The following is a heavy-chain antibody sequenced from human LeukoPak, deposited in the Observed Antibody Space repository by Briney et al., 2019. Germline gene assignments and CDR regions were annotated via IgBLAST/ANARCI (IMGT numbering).Heavy chain of an antibody. D-gene: IGHD7-27*01. J-gene: IGHJ4*02. Sequence: GGSLRLSCAASGFSFSSYEMNWVRQAPGKGLEWVSYISSSGSTIYYADSGKGRFTISRDNAKNSLNLQMSSLRCEDTAVYYCARDRGRTNWGIYVFDYWGQGALVTVSS. V-gene: IGHV3-48*03. CDR2: ISSSGSTI. CDR1: GFSFSSYE. CDR3: ARDRGRTNWGIYVFDY.